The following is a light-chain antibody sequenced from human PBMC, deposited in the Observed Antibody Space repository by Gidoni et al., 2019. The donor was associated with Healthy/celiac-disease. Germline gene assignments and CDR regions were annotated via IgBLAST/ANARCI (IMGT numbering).Light chain of an antibody. V-gene: IGKV1-6*01. Sequence: AIQMTQSPSSLSASVGDRVTITCRASQGIRNDLGWYQQKPGKAPKLLIYAASSLQSGVPSRFSGSGSGTDVTLTISSLQPEDFATYYCLQDYNYLWTFGQGTKVEIK. CDR3: LQDYNYLWT. CDR2: AAS. CDR1: QGIRND. J-gene: IGKJ1*01.